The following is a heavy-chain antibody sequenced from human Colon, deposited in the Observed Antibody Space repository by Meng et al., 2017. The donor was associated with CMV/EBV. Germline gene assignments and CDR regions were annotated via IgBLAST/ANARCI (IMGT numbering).Heavy chain of an antibody. CDR1: GGSFRGFH. CDR2: INSNAGT. D-gene: IGHD3-10*01. V-gene: IGHV4-34*01. Sequence: GGSFRGFHSTWIRQSPEQGFEWIVQINSNAGTNYNPSLNSRFTMSVDTSKNQFSLKMKSMTAADAGVYYCARPVQIEDRSSVNWFDPWGQGILVTVSS. CDR3: ARPVQIEDRSSVNWFDP. J-gene: IGHJ5*02.